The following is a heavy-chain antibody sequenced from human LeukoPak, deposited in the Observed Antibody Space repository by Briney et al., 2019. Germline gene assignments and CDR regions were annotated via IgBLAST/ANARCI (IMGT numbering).Heavy chain of an antibody. V-gene: IGHV4-34*01. Sequence: IPSETLSLTCAVYGGSFSGYYWSWIRQPPGKGLEWIGEINHSGSTNYNPSLKSRVTISLDTSKNQFSLKLSSVTAADTAVYYCARGLTGKKQLVLDYWGQGTLVTVSS. CDR3: ARGLTGKKQLVLDY. CDR2: INHSGST. J-gene: IGHJ4*02. CDR1: GGSFSGYY. D-gene: IGHD6-13*01.